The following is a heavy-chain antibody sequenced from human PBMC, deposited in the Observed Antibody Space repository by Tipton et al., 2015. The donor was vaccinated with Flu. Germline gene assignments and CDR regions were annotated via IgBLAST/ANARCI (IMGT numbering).Heavy chain of an antibody. V-gene: IGHV4-38-2*02. CDR3: ARVRDGGWFDP. CDR1: GGSISSYY. Sequence: TLSLTCTVSGGSISSYYWGWIRQPPGKGLEWIGSIYHSGSTYYNPSLKSRVTISVDTSKNQFSLKLSSVTAADTAVYYCARVRDGGWFDPWGQGTLVTVSS. CDR2: IYHSGST. D-gene: IGHD3-10*01. J-gene: IGHJ5*02.